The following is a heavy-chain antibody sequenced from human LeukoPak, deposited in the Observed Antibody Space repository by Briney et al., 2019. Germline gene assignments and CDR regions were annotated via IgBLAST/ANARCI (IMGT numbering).Heavy chain of an antibody. CDR3: ACHPGRRSLDY. Sequence: SETLSLTCTVSGGSISSYYWGWIRQPPGKGLEWVGYIYYSGSTNYNPCPKSRVTISVDTSKNQFSPKLSAVTAADTAVYYWACHPGRRSLDYWGQGTLVTVSS. D-gene: IGHD6-6*01. CDR2: IYYSGST. V-gene: IGHV4-59*08. J-gene: IGHJ4*02. CDR1: GGSISSYY.